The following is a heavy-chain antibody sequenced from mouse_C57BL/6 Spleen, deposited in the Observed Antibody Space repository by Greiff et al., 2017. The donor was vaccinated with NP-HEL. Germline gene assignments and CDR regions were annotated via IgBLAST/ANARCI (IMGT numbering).Heavy chain of an antibody. V-gene: IGHV1-55*01. CDR1: GYTFTSYW. CDR2: IYPGSGST. CDR3: ARFYYYGSDWYFDV. Sequence: QVQLKQSGAELVKPGASVKMSCKASGYTFTSYWITWVKQRPGQGLEWIGDIYPGSGSTNYNEKFKSKATLTVDTSSSTAYMQRSSLTSEDSAVYYCARFYYYGSDWYFDVWGTGTTVTVSS. J-gene: IGHJ1*03. D-gene: IGHD1-1*01.